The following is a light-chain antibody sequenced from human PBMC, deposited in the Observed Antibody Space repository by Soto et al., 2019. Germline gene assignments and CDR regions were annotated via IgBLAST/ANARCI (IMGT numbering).Light chain of an antibody. J-gene: IGLJ3*02. CDR2: LDRSGSY. V-gene: IGLV4-60*02. Sequence: QAVVTQSSSASASLGSSVKLTCILSSGHNTYIIAWHQQQPGKAPRFLMTLDRSGSYNRGSGVPDRFSGSSSGADRYLTISNLQFEDEGDYYCETWYSNTPKVFGGGTKVTVL. CDR1: SGHNTYI. CDR3: ETWYSNTPKV.